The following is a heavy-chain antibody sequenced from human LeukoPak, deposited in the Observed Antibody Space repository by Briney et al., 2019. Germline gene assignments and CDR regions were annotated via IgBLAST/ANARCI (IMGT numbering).Heavy chain of an antibody. CDR1: GYTFTSYG. CDR3: ARTTPKDIVVVVAAMHAFDI. Sequence: GASVKVSCKASGYTFTSYGISWVRQAPGQGLEWMGWISAYNGNTNYAQKLQGRVTMTTDTSTSTAYMELRSLRSDDTAVYYCARTTPKDIVVVVAAMHAFDIWGQGTMVTVSS. D-gene: IGHD2-15*01. CDR2: ISAYNGNT. V-gene: IGHV1-18*01. J-gene: IGHJ3*02.